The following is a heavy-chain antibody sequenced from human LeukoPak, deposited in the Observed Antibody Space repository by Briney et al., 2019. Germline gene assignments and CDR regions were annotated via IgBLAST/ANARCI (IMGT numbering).Heavy chain of an antibody. CDR3: ARLKDAVTIFDC. CDR2: IKEDGSDK. V-gene: IGHV3-7*01. CDR1: GFTFSNYW. J-gene: IGHJ5*01. Sequence: HPGGSLRLSCIASGFTFSNYWMSWVRQAPGKGLEWVASIKEDGSDKYYVDSVKGRFTISRGNTKNSLYVQMSSPRAEDTAVYYCARLKDAVTIFDCWGQGILVTVSS. D-gene: IGHD4-17*01.